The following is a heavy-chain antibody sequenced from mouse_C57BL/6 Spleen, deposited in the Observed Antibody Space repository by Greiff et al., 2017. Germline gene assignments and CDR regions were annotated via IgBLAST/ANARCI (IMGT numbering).Heavy chain of an antibody. D-gene: IGHD1-1*01. CDR3: ARSPYYGSRYFDV. V-gene: IGHV1-26*01. Sequence: EVQLQQSGPELVKPGASVKISCKASGYTFTDYYMNWVKQSHGKSLEWIGDINPNNGGTSYNQKFKGKATLTVDKSSRTAYMELRILTAEDSAVYYCARSPYYGSRYFDVWGTGTTVTVSS. CDR1: GYTFTDYY. CDR2: INPNNGGT. J-gene: IGHJ1*03.